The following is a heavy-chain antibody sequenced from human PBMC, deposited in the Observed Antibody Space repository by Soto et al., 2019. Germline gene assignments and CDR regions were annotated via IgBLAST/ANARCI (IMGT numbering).Heavy chain of an antibody. Sequence: QITLKESGPTLVNPTQTLTLTCTFSGFSLSTGGVGVGWIRQPPGRALEWLALIYWNDDKRYSPSLKSRLTIAKDTSKNQVVLTMTNVDPVDTATYYCGRRSDFLTGYSQNNWYFDLWGRGTLVTVSS. D-gene: IGHD3-9*01. CDR3: GRRSDFLTGYSQNNWYFDL. V-gene: IGHV2-5*01. CDR1: GFSLSTGGVG. CDR2: IYWNDDK. J-gene: IGHJ2*01.